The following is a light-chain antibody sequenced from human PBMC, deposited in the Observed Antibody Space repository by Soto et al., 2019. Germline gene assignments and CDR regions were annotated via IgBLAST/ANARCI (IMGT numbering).Light chain of an antibody. CDR3: QSYDSSLSGYV. J-gene: IGLJ1*01. CDR1: SSNIGAGYD. V-gene: IGLV1-40*01. CDR2: GNS. Sequence: QSALTQPPSVYGAPGRRVTISCTGSSSNIGAGYDVHWYQQLPGTAPKLLIYGNSNRPSGVPDRFSGSKSGTSASLAITGLQAEDEADYYCQSYDSSLSGYVFGTGTKVT.